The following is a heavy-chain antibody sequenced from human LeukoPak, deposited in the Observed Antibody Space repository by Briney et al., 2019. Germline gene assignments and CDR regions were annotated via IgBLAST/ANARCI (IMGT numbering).Heavy chain of an antibody. J-gene: IGHJ3*02. CDR3: ARDSYCSGGSCYGPSAFDI. V-gene: IGHV4-34*01. D-gene: IGHD2-15*01. CDR2: INHSGST. Sequence: PSETLSLTCAVYGGSFSGYYWSWSRQPPGKGLEWIGEINHSGSTNYNPSLKSRVTISVDTSKNQFSLKLSSVTAADTAVYYCARDSYCSGGSCYGPSAFDIWGQGTMVTVSS. CDR1: GGSFSGYY.